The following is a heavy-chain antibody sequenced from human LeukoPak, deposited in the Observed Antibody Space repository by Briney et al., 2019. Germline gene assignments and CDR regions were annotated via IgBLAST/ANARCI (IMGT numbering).Heavy chain of an antibody. Sequence: PGESLKTSCKASGYSFTSKWIGWVRQMPGKGLEWMGIIYPRDSDTRYSPSFQGQVTISADESISTAYLQWSSLRASDTAMYFCATETYGGAFDIWGQGTMVTVSS. V-gene: IGHV5-51*01. CDR1: GYSFTSKW. CDR2: IYPRDSDT. J-gene: IGHJ3*02. D-gene: IGHD4-17*01. CDR3: ATETYGGAFDI.